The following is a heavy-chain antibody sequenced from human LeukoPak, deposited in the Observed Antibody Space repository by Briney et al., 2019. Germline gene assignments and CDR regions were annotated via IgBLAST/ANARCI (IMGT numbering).Heavy chain of an antibody. CDR2: IYPDESDI. CDR3: ARLAYTGSYYFDY. CDR1: GYSFTNYW. D-gene: IGHD1-26*01. J-gene: IGHJ4*02. V-gene: IGHV5-51*01. Sequence: GESLKISCQGSGYSFTNYWIGWVRQMPGKGLEGMGIIYPDESDIRYSPSFQGQVTISADNSISTAYLQWSSLKASDTAMYYCARLAYTGSYYFDYWGQGTLVTVSS.